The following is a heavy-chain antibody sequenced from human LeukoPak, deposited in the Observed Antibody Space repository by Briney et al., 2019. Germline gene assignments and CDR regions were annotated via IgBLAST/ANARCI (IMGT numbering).Heavy chain of an antibody. CDR2: INPNSGGT. V-gene: IGHV1-2*02. CDR1: GYTFTGYY. D-gene: IGHD3-9*01. J-gene: IGHJ5*02. Sequence: GASVKVSCKASGYTFTGYYMHWVRQAPGQGLEWMGWINPNSGGTNYAQKFQGRVTMTRDTSISTAYMELSRLRSDDTAVYYCARDPYYDILTGYYKRSWFDPWDQGTLVTVSS. CDR3: ARDPYYDILTGYYKRSWFDP.